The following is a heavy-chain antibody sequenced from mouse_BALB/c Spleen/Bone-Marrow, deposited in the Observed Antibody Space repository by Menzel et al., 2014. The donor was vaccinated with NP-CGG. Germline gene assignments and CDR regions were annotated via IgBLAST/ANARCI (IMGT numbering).Heavy chain of an antibody. D-gene: IGHD2-2*01. CDR3: ASYVYGYYFDY. CDR2: IDPANGNT. V-gene: IGHV14-3*02. J-gene: IGHJ2*01. CDR1: GFNVKDTY. Sequence: VQLQQSGAELVKPGASVKLSCTASGFNVKDTYIHWVKQGPERGLEWIGRIDPANGNTKYDPKFQGKATITADTSSNTAYLQLSSLTSEDTAVYYCASYVYGYYFDYWGQGTTLTVSS.